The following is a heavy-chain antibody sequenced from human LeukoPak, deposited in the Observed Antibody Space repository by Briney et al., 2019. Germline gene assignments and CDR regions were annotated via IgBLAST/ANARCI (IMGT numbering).Heavy chain of an antibody. CDR1: GGSISSYY. CDR3: ARVWPNGYGFHYYYYMDV. J-gene: IGHJ6*03. D-gene: IGHD5-18*01. V-gene: IGHV4-59*01. Sequence: SETLSLTCTVSGGSISSYYWSWIRQPPGKGLEWIGYIYYSGSTNYNPSLKSRVTIFVDTSKNQFSLKLSSVTAADTAVDYCARVWPNGYGFHYYYYMDVWAKGPRSPSP. CDR2: IYYSGST.